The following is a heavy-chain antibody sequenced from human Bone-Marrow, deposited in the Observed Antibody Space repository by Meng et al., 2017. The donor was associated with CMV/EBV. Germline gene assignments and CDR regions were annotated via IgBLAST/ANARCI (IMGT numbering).Heavy chain of an antibody. CDR1: GYSFTSYW. CDR2: IYPGDSDT. V-gene: IGHV5-51*01. J-gene: IGHJ3*02. Sequence: KVSCKGSGYSFTSYWTGWVRQMPGKGLEWMGIIYPGDSDTRYSPSFQGQVTISADKSISTAYLQWSSLKASDTAMYYCARLESIAARQSAWAYDIWGQGTMVTVSS. D-gene: IGHD6-6*01. CDR3: ARLESIAARQSAWAYDI.